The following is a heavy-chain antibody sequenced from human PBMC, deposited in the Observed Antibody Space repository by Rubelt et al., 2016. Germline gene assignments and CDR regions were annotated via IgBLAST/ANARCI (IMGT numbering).Heavy chain of an antibody. CDR1: GFTFSSYS. D-gene: IGHD6-13*01. J-gene: IGHJ4*02. V-gene: IGHV3-74*01. CDR2: INGDGSST. Sequence: GSLRLSCEASGFTFSSYSLHWVRQDPGKGLVWVSRINGDGSSTGYADSVKGRFTISRDNAKNTLYLQMNSLRAEDTAVYYCARDDSNSRVVDFDYWGQGTLVTVSS. CDR3: ARDDSNSRVVDFDY.